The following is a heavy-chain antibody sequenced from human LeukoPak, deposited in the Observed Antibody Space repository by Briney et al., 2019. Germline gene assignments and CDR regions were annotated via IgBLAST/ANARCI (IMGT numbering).Heavy chain of an antibody. J-gene: IGHJ4*02. CDR2: INQDGSEK. D-gene: IGHD5-24*01. Sequence: PGGSLRLSCAASGFTFSNYWINWVRQAPGKGLEWVANINQDGSEKYYVDSVKVRFTMSRDNAKDSLYLQMSSLRAEDTAVYYCARTYRNGDKFCSVYWGQGTLVTVSS. CDR3: ARTYRNGDKFCSVY. CDR1: GFTFSNYW. V-gene: IGHV3-7*01.